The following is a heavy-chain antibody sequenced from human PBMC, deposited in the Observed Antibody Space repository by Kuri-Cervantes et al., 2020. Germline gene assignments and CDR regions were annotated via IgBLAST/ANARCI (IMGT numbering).Heavy chain of an antibody. V-gene: IGHV3-15*01. Sequence: GESLKISCTASGFIFNNAWMAWVRQASGKAPEWVGRVKSKADGGTIDYAAAVKGRFSISRDDSGNTLFLHMNSLKIEDTAVYYCTTDSRLGDTYHYLVYAYWGSGTLVTVSS. J-gene: IGHJ4*02. CDR1: GFIFNNAW. CDR2: VKSKADGGTI. CDR3: TTDSRLGDTYHYLVYAY. D-gene: IGHD2/OR15-2a*01.